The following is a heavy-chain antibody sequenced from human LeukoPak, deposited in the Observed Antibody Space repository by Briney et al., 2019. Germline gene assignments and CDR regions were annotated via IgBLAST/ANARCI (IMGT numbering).Heavy chain of an antibody. J-gene: IGHJ5*02. CDR1: GGSFSGYY. V-gene: IGHV4-34*01. Sequence: SETLSLTCAVYGGSFSGYYWSWIRQPPGKGLEWIGEINHSGSTNYNPSLKSRVTISVDTSKNQFSLKLSSVTAADTAVYYCARGPPYCSGGSCYYYNWFDPWGQGTLVTVST. D-gene: IGHD2-15*01. CDR3: ARGPPYCSGGSCYYYNWFDP. CDR2: INHSGST.